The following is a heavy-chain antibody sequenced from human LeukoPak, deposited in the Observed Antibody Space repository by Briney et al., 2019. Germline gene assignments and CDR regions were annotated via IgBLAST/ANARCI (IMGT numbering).Heavy chain of an antibody. D-gene: IGHD6-19*01. Sequence: WVNLSCKASGGTFSRLAISWGRQAPGLGLEWIGRIVPSVGTTNYTQNFQGRVTIAADKSTPTAYSEPSSLKSKHTAIYFCASPTSYLAGTGLHFAFWGQGTLVTVSS. J-gene: IGHJ4*02. CDR3: ASPTSYLAGTGLHFAF. V-gene: IGHV1-69*04. CDR2: IVPSVGTT. CDR1: GGTFSRLA.